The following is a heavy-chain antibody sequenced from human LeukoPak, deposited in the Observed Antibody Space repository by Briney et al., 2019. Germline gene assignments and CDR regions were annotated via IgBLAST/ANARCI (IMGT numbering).Heavy chain of an antibody. CDR2: ISWNSGSI. CDR1: GFTFDDYA. CDR3: AKESDLGEFDY. J-gene: IGHJ4*02. Sequence: GGSLRLSCAASGFTFDDYAMHWVRQAPGKGLEWVSGISWNSGSIGYADSVKGRFTISRDNAKNSLYLQMNSMRAEDTALYYYAKESDLGEFDYWGQGTLVTVSS. D-gene: IGHD3-16*01. V-gene: IGHV3-9*01.